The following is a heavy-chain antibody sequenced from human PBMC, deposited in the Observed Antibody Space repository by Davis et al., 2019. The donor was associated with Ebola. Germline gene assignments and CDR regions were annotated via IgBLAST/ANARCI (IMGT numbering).Heavy chain of an antibody. V-gene: IGHV3-30*03. Sequence: GESLKISCAASGFTFSSYWMSWVRQAPGKGLEWVAVISYDGSNKYYADSVKGRFTISRDNSKNTLYLQMNSLRAEDTAVYYCARERQPYGSSILFDYWGQGTLVTVSS. CDR3: ARERQPYGSSILFDY. J-gene: IGHJ4*02. D-gene: IGHD6-13*01. CDR2: ISYDGSNK. CDR1: GFTFSSYW.